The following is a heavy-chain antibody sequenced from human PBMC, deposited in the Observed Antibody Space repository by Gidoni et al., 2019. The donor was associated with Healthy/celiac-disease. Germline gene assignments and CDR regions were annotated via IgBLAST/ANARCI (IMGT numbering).Heavy chain of an antibody. D-gene: IGHD6-19*01. CDR1: GFTLDDYA. J-gene: IGHJ4*02. Sequence: EVQLVESGGGLVQPGRSLRLSCAASGFTLDDYAMHWVRQAPGKGLEWVSGISWNSGSIGYADSVKGRFTISRDNAKNSLYLQMNSLRAEDTALYYCAKDKVRRLSGGTFDYWGQGTLVTVSS. V-gene: IGHV3-9*01. CDR3: AKDKVRRLSGGTFDY. CDR2: ISWNSGSI.